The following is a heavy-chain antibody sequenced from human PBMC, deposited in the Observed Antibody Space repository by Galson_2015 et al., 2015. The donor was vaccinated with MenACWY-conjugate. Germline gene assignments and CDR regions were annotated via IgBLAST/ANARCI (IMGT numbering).Heavy chain of an antibody. D-gene: IGHD2-15*01. V-gene: IGHV1-18*04. J-gene: IGHJ4*02. CDR3: AKYSPGYCSGGNCFRGFDF. Sequence: SVKVSCKASGYSFTTSGITWVRQAPGQGLEWMGWMNTYDTNTQYTQKFQGRVTMTTDTSTRTAYMEWRSLTSDDTAVYYCAKYSPGYCSGGNCFRGFDFWGQGTLVTVSS. CDR2: MNTYDTNT. CDR1: GYSFTTSG.